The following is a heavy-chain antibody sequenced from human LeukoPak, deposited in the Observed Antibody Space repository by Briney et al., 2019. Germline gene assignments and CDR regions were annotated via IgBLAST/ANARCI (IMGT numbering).Heavy chain of an antibody. CDR2: INAGYGNT. J-gene: IGHJ5*02. V-gene: IGHV1-18*01. D-gene: IGHD1-26*01. CDR3: ARHYSGNSGWFDP. Sequence: ASVKVSCKASGYTFTSYGISWVRQAPGQGLEWMGWINAGYGNTKYSQTFQGRVTITRDTSANTAYMDLSSLRSEDTAVYYCARHYSGNSGWFDPWGQGTLVTVSS. CDR1: GYTFTSYG.